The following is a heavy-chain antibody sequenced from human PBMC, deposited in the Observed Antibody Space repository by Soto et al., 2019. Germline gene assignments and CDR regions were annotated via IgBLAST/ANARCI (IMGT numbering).Heavy chain of an antibody. Sequence: SETLSLTCTVSGGSISSSSYYWGWIRQPPGKGLEWIGSIYYSGSTYYNPSLKSRVTISVDTSKNQFSLKLSSVTAADTAVYYCARRASYYDYIWGSYQNGYFDYWGQGTLVTVSS. J-gene: IGHJ4*02. D-gene: IGHD3-16*02. CDR3: ARRASYYDYIWGSYQNGYFDY. CDR1: GGSISSSSYY. V-gene: IGHV4-39*01. CDR2: IYYSGST.